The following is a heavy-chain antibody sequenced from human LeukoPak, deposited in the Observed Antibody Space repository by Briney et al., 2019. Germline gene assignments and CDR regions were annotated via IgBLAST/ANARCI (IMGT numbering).Heavy chain of an antibody. CDR2: ISSSANT. V-gene: IGHV4-39*02. D-gene: IGHD3-3*01. CDR3: ARLGAGPTYYDFWSGYSSFYFDY. J-gene: IGHJ4*02. CDR1: GGSASGVNSY. Sequence: SDTLSLTCIVSGGSASGVNSYCGWIRRPPGKGLEWIGGISSSANTSYNPSLKSRITISIDTSKNHFSLKLSSVTAADTAVYYCARLGAGPTYYDFWSGYSSFYFDYWGQGTLVTVSS.